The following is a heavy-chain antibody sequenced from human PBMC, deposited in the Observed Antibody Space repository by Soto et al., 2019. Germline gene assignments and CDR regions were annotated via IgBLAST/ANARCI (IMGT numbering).Heavy chain of an antibody. CDR1: GGSISSGDYY. Sequence: SETLSLTCTVSGGSISSGDYYWSWIRRPPGKGLEWIGYIYYSGSTYYNPSLKSRVTISVDTSKNQFSLKLSSVTAADTAVYYCARLNQLGVDYWGQGTLVTVSS. D-gene: IGHD3-10*01. J-gene: IGHJ4*02. CDR2: IYYSGST. CDR3: ARLNQLGVDY. V-gene: IGHV4-30-4*01.